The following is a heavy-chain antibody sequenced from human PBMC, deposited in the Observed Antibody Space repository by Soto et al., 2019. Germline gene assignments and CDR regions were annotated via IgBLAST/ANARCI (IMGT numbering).Heavy chain of an antibody. CDR2: IIPIFGTA. V-gene: IGHV1-69*06. Sequence: GASVKVSCKASGGTFSSYAISWVRQAPGQGLEWMGGIIPIFGTANYAQKFQGRVTITADKSTSTAYMELSSLRSEDTAVYYCARGLRCSSTSCASRRGNYYGMDVWGQGTTVTVSS. CDR3: ARGLRCSSTSCASRRGNYYGMDV. D-gene: IGHD2-2*01. CDR1: GGTFSSYA. J-gene: IGHJ6*02.